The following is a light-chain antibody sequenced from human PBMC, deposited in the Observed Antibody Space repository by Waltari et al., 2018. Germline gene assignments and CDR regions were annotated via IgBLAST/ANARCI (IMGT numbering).Light chain of an antibody. CDR2: RNN. J-gene: IGLJ3*02. CDR3: AAWDDSLSGRV. CDR1: SSNIGSNS. Sequence: QSVLTQPPSASGTPGQRVTISCSGSSSNIGSNSVYWYQQLPGTAPTLLIYRNNQRRSGVPDRFSGSKSGTSASLAISGLRSEDEADYYCAAWDDSLSGRVFGGGTKLTVL. V-gene: IGLV1-47*01.